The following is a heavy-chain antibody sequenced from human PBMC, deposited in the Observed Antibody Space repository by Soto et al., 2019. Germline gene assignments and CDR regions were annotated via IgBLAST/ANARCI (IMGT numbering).Heavy chain of an antibody. V-gene: IGHV3-30*18. CDR1: GFTFSSYG. Sequence: QVQLVESGGGVVQPGRSLRLSCAASGFTFSSYGTHWVRQAPGMGLEWVAAISYDGSNKYYVDSVKGRFTISRDNSKNTLYLQMNSLRTEDTAVYYCAKDVGSIIVAVVPAAFDLWGQGTLVTVSS. J-gene: IGHJ4*02. D-gene: IGHD2-2*01. CDR3: AKDVGSIIVAVVPAAFDL. CDR2: ISYDGSNK.